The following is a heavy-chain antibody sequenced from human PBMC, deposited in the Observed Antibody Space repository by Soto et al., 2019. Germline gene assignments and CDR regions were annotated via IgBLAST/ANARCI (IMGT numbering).Heavy chain of an antibody. J-gene: IGHJ4*02. CDR1: GFTFSSYE. V-gene: IGHV3-48*03. CDR2: ISSSGSTI. CDR3: TRHGRWDVRGSYLFDY. Sequence: LRLSCAASGFTFSSYEMNWVRQAPGKGLEWVSYISSSGSTIYYADSVKGRFTISRDNAKNSLYLQMNSLRAEDTAVYYCTRHGRWDVRGSYLFDYWGQGTLVTVS. D-gene: IGHD1-26*01.